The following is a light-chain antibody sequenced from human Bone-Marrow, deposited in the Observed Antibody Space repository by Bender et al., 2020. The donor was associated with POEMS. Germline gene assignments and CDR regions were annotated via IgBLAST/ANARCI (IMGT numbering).Light chain of an antibody. CDR3: CSYAGIYTWV. J-gene: IGLJ3*02. CDR1: SSDIGGYNY. CDR2: DVN. Sequence: QSALTQPASVSGSPGQSITVSCTGTSSDIGGYNYVSWYQQHPGKAPKLMIYDVNNRPSGVSYRFSGSKSGNTASLTISWLQAEDEADYYCCSYAGIYTWVFGGGTKLAVL. V-gene: IGLV2-14*01.